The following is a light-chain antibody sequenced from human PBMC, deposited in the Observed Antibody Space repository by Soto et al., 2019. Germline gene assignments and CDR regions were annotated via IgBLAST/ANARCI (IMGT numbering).Light chain of an antibody. V-gene: IGKV3-20*01. Sequence: EIVLTQSPATLSLSPVERATLSCMASQSVSSYLAWYQQKPGQAPRLLIYGASSRATGIPDRFSGSGSGTDFTLTISRLEPEDFAVYYCQQYGSSPLTFGGGTKVDIK. J-gene: IGKJ4*01. CDR2: GAS. CDR3: QQYGSSPLT. CDR1: QSVSSY.